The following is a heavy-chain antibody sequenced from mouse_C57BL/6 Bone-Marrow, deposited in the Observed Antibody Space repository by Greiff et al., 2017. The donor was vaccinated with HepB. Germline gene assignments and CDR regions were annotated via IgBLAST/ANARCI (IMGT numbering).Heavy chain of an antibody. CDR1: GYTFTSYW. CDR3: ARGECYSKRGYYFDY. D-gene: IGHD2-5*01. Sequence: VQLQQPGAELVKPGASVKMSCKASGYTFTSYWITWVKQRPGQGLEWIGDIYPGSGSTNYNEKFKSKATLTVDTSSSTAYMQLSSLTSEDSAVYYCARGECYSKRGYYFDYWGQGTTLTVSS. V-gene: IGHV1-55*01. CDR2: IYPGSGST. J-gene: IGHJ2*01.